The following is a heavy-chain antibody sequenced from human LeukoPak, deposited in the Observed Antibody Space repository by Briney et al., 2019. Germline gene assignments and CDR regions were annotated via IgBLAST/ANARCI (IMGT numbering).Heavy chain of an antibody. D-gene: IGHD4-11*01. J-gene: IGHJ6*03. Sequence: SVKVSCKASGGTFSSYAISWVRQAPGQGLEWMGGIIPIFGTANYAQKLQGRVTITTDESTSTAYMELSSLRSEDTAVYYCARDAEGPTVRVRYYYYMDVWGKGTTVTVSS. V-gene: IGHV1-69*05. CDR1: GGTFSSYA. CDR2: IIPIFGTA. CDR3: ARDAEGPTVRVRYYYYMDV.